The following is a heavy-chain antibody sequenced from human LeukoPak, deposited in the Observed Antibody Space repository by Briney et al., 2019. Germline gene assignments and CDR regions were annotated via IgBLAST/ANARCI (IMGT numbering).Heavy chain of an antibody. Sequence: PGGSLRLSCAASGFTFSSYSMNWVRQAPGKGLEWVSSISSSSSYIYYADSVKGRFTISRDNAKKSLYLRMSSLRAEDTAVYYCARDHELYCSGGSCSRMDVWGKGTTVTISS. CDR3: ARDHELYCSGGSCSRMDV. D-gene: IGHD2-15*01. CDR1: GFTFSSYS. V-gene: IGHV3-21*01. CDR2: ISSSSSYI. J-gene: IGHJ6*03.